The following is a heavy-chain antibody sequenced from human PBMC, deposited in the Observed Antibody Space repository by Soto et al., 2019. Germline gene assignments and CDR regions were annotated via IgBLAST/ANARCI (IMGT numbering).Heavy chain of an antibody. Sequence: QGQLVQSGPEVKKPGASVKVSCKASGYTFSRYGISWVRQAPGQGLEWMGWVSGYNGDTKYAQKVQGRVTMTIDTATYTAYMELRSLTSDATAKYYCAKNGQPPYYYYGMDVLGQGTTVTVAS. CDR3: AKNGQPPYYYYGMDV. CDR1: GYTFSRYG. CDR2: VSGYNGDT. V-gene: IGHV1-18*01. D-gene: IGHD2-8*01. J-gene: IGHJ6*02.